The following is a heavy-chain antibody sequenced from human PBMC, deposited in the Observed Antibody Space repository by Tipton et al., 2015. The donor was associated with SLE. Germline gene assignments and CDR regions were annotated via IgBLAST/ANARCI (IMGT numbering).Heavy chain of an antibody. D-gene: IGHD3-10*01. V-gene: IGHV3-48*01. CDR1: GFTFSSYS. Sequence: SLRLSCAASGFTFSSYSMNWVRQAPGKGLEWVSYISSSSSTIYYADSVKGRFTISRDNAKNSLYLQMNSLRAEDTAVYYCAKDGLTMVQGVLGYWGQGTLVTVSS. CDR2: ISSSSSTI. J-gene: IGHJ4*02. CDR3: AKDGLTMVQGVLGY.